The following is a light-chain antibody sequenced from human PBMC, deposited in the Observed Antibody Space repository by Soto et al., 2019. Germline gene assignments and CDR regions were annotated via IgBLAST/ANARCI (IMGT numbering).Light chain of an antibody. Sequence: QSTLTQPLSASASPGQRVTIFCSGGSSNIGSNTVAWYQHLPGTAPPRLIFTAGQRPSGVPGRFSGSKSGTPASLAISGLQSEDEGDYYCSAWDNSLNGYVFGPRTKVTVL. CDR3: SAWDNSLNGYV. V-gene: IGLV1-44*01. CDR1: SSNIGSNT. J-gene: IGLJ1*01. CDR2: TAG.